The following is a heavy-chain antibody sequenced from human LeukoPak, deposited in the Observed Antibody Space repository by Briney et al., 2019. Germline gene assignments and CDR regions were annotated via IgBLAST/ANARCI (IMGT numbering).Heavy chain of an antibody. CDR3: TAREYSSSWNDY. CDR1: GFTFGDYA. Sequence: PGGSLRLSCTASGFTFGDYAMSWFRQAPGKGLEWVGFIRSKAYGGTTEYAASVKGRFTISRDDSKSIAYLQMNSLKTEDTAVYYCTAREYSSSWNDYWGQGTLVTVSS. CDR2: IRSKAYGGTT. D-gene: IGHD6-13*01. J-gene: IGHJ4*02. V-gene: IGHV3-49*03.